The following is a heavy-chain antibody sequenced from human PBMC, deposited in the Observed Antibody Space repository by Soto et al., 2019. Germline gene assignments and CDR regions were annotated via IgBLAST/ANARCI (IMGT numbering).Heavy chain of an antibody. CDR1: GYTFTSHG. Sequence: QDQLVQSGAEVKKPGASVKISCEASGYTFTSHGISWVRQAPGQGLEWLGWISTYNSRTHYAQKVQGRVTMTTDTAPRASYLDPRGLSIDARAAYHCPSARYCARPSCYKHYCYGMDTWGQGTAVTVSS. CDR3: PSARYCARPSCYKHYCYGMDT. J-gene: IGHJ6*02. V-gene: IGHV1-18*04. CDR2: ISTYNSRT. D-gene: IGHD2-2*02.